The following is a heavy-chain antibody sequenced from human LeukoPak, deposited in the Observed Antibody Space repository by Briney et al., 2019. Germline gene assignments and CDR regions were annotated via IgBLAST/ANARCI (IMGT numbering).Heavy chain of an antibody. D-gene: IGHD6-13*01. V-gene: IGHV3-23*01. CDR3: ARGGISWFGFDY. CDR1: GFTLTDYA. CDR2: IDSSGRIT. J-gene: IGHJ4*02. Sequence: PGGSLRLSCAASGFTLTDYAISWVRQAPGKGLEWVSAIDSSGRITYYAGSVKGRFAISRDVSKNTVFLQLNSLRAEDTAFYYCARGGISWFGFDYWGQGTLVTVSS.